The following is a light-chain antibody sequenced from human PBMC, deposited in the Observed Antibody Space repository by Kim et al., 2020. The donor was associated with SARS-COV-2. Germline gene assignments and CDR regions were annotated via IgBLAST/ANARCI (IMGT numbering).Light chain of an antibody. CDR2: EDN. CDR1: SGSIASNY. V-gene: IGLV6-57*02. CDR3: QSYDSSNLNWV. Sequence: VTLSRTGSSGSIASNYVQWYQQRPGSAPTTVIYEDNQRPSGVPDRFSGSIDSSSNSASLTISGLKTEDEADYYCQSYDSSNLNWVFGGGTQLTVL. J-gene: IGLJ3*02.